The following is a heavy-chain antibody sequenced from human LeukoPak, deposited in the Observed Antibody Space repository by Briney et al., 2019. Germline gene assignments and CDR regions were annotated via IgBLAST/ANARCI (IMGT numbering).Heavy chain of an antibody. CDR2: INPNSGGT. D-gene: IGHD6-6*01. CDR3: VREYSSSLVDY. V-gene: IGHV1-2*02. Sequence: ASVKVSCKASGGTFSSYAISWVRQAPGQGLEWMGWINPNSGGTNYAQKFQGRVTMTRDTSISTAYMDLSRLRSDDTAVYYCVREYSSSLVDYWGQGTLVTVSS. J-gene: IGHJ4*02. CDR1: GGTFSSYA.